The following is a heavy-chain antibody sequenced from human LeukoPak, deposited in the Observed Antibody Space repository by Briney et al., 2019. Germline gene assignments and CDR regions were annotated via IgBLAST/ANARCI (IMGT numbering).Heavy chain of an antibody. V-gene: IGHV4-59*01. J-gene: IGHJ3*02. CDR1: GGSISSYY. CDR3: AAKERGSYWGLDAFDI. CDR2: IYYSGST. D-gene: IGHD1-26*01. Sequence: SETLSLTCTVSGGSISSYYWSWIRQPPGKGLEWIGYIYYSGSTSYNPSLKSRVTISVDTSKNQFSLKLSSVTAADTAVYYCAAKERGSYWGLDAFDIWGQGTMVTVSS.